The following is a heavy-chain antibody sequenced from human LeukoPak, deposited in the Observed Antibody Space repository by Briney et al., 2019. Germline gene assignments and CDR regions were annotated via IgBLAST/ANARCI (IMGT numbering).Heavy chain of an antibody. CDR2: IYYSGST. CDR1: GGSISSYY. V-gene: IGHV4-59*01. CDR3: ARVTWSLVHHYYYHYMDV. Sequence: PSETLSLTCTVSGGSISSYYWSWIRQPPGKGLEWIGYIYYSGSTNYNPSLKSRVTISVDTSKNQFSLKLSSVTAADTAVYYCARVTWSLVHHYYYHYMDVWGKGTTVTVSS. J-gene: IGHJ6*03. D-gene: IGHD2-8*01.